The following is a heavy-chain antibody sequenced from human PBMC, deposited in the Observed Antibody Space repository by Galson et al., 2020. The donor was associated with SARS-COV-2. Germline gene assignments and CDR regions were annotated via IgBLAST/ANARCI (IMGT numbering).Heavy chain of an antibody. CDR3: AIYEGGKGGHGD. CDR2: TYSSGTI. D-gene: IGHD2-15*01. Sequence: SETLSLTCSVSGASIETYHWSWIRQPPGKGLEWIGHTYSSGTIRYNPSLKSRLTIEVDTSKNRFSLKLTSVTAADTAVYYCAIYEGGKGGHGDWGQGSLVTVSA. V-gene: IGHV4-59*01. CDR1: GASIETYH. J-gene: IGHJ4*02.